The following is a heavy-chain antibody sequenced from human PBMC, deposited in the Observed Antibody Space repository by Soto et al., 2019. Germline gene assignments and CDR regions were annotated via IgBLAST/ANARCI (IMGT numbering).Heavy chain of an antibody. CDR2: IDPSDSYT. D-gene: IGHD6-13*01. Sequence: GESLNISCKGAGYTFTNYWTSWVRQMPGKGLEWMGRIDPSDSYTNYSPSFQGHVTISADKSVGTAYLQWSSLTASDTAMYYCARRMKMAADAPSYYYAIDVWGQGTTVPASS. J-gene: IGHJ6*02. CDR1: GYTFTNYW. CDR3: ARRMKMAADAPSYYYAIDV. V-gene: IGHV5-10-1*01.